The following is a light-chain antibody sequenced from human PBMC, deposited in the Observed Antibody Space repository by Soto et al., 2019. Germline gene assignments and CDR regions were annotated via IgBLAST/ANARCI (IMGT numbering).Light chain of an antibody. CDR2: DVT. CDR3: TSYAGSKLGV. CDR1: SSDVGGYDY. Sequence: QSVLTQPPSASGSPGQSVTISCTGTSSDVGGYDYVSWFQHHPGKAPKLIIYDVTKRPSGVPDRFSGSKSDNTASLTVSGLQAEDEADYFCTSYAGSKLGVFGGGTQLTVL. V-gene: IGLV2-8*01. J-gene: IGLJ7*01.